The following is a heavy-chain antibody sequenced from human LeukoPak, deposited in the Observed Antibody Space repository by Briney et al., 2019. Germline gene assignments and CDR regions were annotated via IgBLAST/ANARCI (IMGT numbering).Heavy chain of an antibody. Sequence: SETLSLTCTVSGYSISSHYWTWIRQPPGKGLEWIGSIYHSGSTYYNPSLKSRVTISVDTSKNQFSLQLSSVTPADTAVYYCASSPATDYYGSGSYPNWFDPWGQGTLVTVSS. D-gene: IGHD3-10*01. CDR1: GYSISSHY. CDR3: ASSPATDYYGSGSYPNWFDP. CDR2: IYHSGST. V-gene: IGHV4-38-2*02. J-gene: IGHJ5*02.